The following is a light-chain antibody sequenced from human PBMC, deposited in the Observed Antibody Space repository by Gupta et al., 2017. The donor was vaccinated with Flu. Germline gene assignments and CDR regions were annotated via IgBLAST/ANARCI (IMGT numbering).Light chain of an antibody. CDR1: SSDVADYQY. CDR2: DVN. Sequence: QLPLPHPAPVPGSLGPSMPTPCTGTSSDVADYQYVSWYQQLPGKAPNLMIYDVNYRPSGVANRFSSSKSGNTASLTISGLQAEDEADYYCSSYTSSNTLQVIFGGGTRLTVL. CDR3: SSYTSSNTLQVI. V-gene: IGLV2-14*03. J-gene: IGLJ2*01.